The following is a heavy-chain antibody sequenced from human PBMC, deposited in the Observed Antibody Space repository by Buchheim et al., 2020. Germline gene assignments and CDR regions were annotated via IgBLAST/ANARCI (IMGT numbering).Heavy chain of an antibody. V-gene: IGHV6-1*01. CDR2: TYYASEWHS. Sequence: QVKLQQSGPGLLKPSQTLSLTCAISEDSVSSNSTSWNWIRQSPSRGLEWLARTYYASEWHSAYAALVKSRITVKGGQTKNKFSLQLNSVTPEDTAIYYCARQRDQFDPWGQGT. CDR3: ARQRDQFDP. J-gene: IGHJ5*02. CDR1: EDSVSSNSTS.